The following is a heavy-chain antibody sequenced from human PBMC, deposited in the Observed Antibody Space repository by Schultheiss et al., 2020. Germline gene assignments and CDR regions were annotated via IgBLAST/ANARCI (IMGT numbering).Heavy chain of an antibody. Sequence: SETLSLTCTVSGGSISSGSYYWGWIRQPPGKGLEWIGSIYYSGSTYYNPSLKSRVTISVDTSKNQFSLKLSSVTAADTAVYYCVRHGPDDAWFDPWGQGTLVTVSS. J-gene: IGHJ5*02. V-gene: IGHV4-39*01. D-gene: IGHD1-1*01. CDR2: IYYSGST. CDR1: GGSISSGSYY. CDR3: VRHGPDDAWFDP.